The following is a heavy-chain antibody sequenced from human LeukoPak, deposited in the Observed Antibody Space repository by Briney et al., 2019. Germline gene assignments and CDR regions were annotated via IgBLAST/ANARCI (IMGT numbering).Heavy chain of an antibody. CDR1: GGSISSSSYY. D-gene: IGHD1-26*01. CDR2: IYYSGST. CDR3: ARALGVGATRRYFDY. J-gene: IGHJ4*02. V-gene: IGHV4-39*07. Sequence: PSETLSLTCTVSGGSISSSSYYWGWIRQPPGKGLEWIGSIYYSGSTYYNPSLKSRVTISVDTSKNQFSLKLSSVTAADTAVYYCARALGVGATRRYFDYWGQGTLVTVSS.